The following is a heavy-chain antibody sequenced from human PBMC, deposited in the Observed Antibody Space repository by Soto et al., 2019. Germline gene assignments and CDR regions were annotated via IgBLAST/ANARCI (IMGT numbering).Heavy chain of an antibody. Sequence: QVQLVESGGGVVQPGRSLRLSCAASGFTFRSYGMYWVRQAPGKGLEWVAVISYDGSNKYYADSVKGRFTISRDSSKNTLYLQMNSLRAVDTAVYYCAKVVVARTNWYYFDCWGQGTLVTVSS. V-gene: IGHV3-30*18. CDR2: ISYDGSNK. CDR3: AKVVVARTNWYYFDC. D-gene: IGHD2-2*01. J-gene: IGHJ4*02. CDR1: GFTFRSYG.